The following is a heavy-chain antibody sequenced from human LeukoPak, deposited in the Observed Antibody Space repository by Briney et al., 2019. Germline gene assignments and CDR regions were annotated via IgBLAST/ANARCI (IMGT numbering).Heavy chain of an antibody. Sequence: GGSLRLSCAVSGITLSNYGMSWVRQAPGKGLEWVAGISDSGGSTNYADSVKGRFTISRDNSKNTLYLQMNSLRAEDTAVYYCAKTPSIAAAGTAGFYYGMDVWGQGTTVIVSS. CDR2: ISDSGGST. CDR3: AKTPSIAAAGTAGFYYGMDV. J-gene: IGHJ6*02. CDR1: GITLSNYG. V-gene: IGHV3-23*01. D-gene: IGHD6-13*01.